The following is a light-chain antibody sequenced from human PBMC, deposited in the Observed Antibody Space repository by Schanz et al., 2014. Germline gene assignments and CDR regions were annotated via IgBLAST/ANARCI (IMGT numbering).Light chain of an antibody. CDR2: AAS. CDR3: QHRT. V-gene: IGKV1-17*03. Sequence: DIQMTQSPSAMSASVGDRVTITCRAGQGIGNYLAWFQQRPGEVPRRLIYAASSLQSGVPSRFSGSGSGTEFTLTISSLQPDDFATYYCQHRTFGQGTKLEIK. CDR1: QGIGNY. J-gene: IGKJ2*01.